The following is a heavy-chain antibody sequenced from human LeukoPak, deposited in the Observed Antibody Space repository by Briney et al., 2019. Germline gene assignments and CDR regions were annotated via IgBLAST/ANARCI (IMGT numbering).Heavy chain of an antibody. J-gene: IGHJ3*02. CDR3: ARPRITIFGVITRGAFDI. CDR2: INWNGDRI. D-gene: IGHD3-3*01. V-gene: IGHV3-20*04. CDR1: GFTFDDYG. Sequence: GGSLRLSCAASGFTFDDYGMNWVRQAPGKGLEWVSGINWNGDRIGYADSVKGRFTISRDNAKNSLYLQMNSLRAEDTALYYCARPRITIFGVITRGAFDIWGQGTMVTVSS.